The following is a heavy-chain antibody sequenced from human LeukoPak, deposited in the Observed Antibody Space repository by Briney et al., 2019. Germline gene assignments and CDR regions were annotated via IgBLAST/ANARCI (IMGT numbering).Heavy chain of an antibody. Sequence: PGGSLRLSCAASGFTFSSYSMNWVRQAPGKGLEWVSSISSSSSYIYYADSVKGRFTISRDNAKNSLYLQMNSLRAEDTALYYCAKDIRRYCSSTSCPFYAFDIWGQGTMVTVSS. V-gene: IGHV3-21*04. CDR3: AKDIRRYCSSTSCPFYAFDI. CDR2: ISSSSSYI. J-gene: IGHJ3*02. CDR1: GFTFSSYS. D-gene: IGHD2-2*01.